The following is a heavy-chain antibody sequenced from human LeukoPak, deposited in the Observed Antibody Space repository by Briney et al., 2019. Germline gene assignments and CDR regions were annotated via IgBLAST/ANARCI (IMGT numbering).Heavy chain of an antibody. CDR2: IVVGSGNT. CDR3: AATLAYGFWSGYLALGRY. D-gene: IGHD3-3*01. V-gene: IGHV1-58*02. CDR1: GFTFISSA. Sequence: ASVKVSCKASGFTFISSAMQWVRQARGQRLEGIGWIVVGSGNTNYAQKFQERVTITRDMSTSTAYMELSSLRSEDTAVYYCAATLAYGFWSGYLALGRYWGQGTLVTVSS. J-gene: IGHJ4*02.